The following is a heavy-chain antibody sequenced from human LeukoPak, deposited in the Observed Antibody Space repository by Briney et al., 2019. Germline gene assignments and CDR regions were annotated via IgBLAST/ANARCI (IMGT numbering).Heavy chain of an antibody. D-gene: IGHD3-3*01. J-gene: IGHJ4*02. V-gene: IGHV4-34*01. CDR2: INHSGST. CDR3: AREGKYYDFWSGYSDY. CDR1: GGSFSGYY. Sequence: SETLSLTCAVYGGSFSGYYWSWIRQPPGKGLGWIGEINHSGSTNYNPSLKSRVTISVDASKNQFSLKLSSVTAADTAVYYCAREGKYYDFWSGYSDYWGQGTLVTVSS.